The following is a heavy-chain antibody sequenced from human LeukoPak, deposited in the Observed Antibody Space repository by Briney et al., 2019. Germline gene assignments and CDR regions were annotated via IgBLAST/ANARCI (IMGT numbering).Heavy chain of an antibody. CDR3: ATRGYSYGHTDWFDP. D-gene: IGHD5-18*01. CDR2: ISSSSSYI. Sequence: GGSLRLSCAASGFTFSSYSMNWVRQAPGKGLEWVSSISSSSSYIYYADSVKGRFTISRDNAKNSLYLQMNSLRAEDTAVYNCATRGYSYGHTDWFDPWGQGTLVTVSS. J-gene: IGHJ5*02. CDR1: GFTFSSYS. V-gene: IGHV3-21*01.